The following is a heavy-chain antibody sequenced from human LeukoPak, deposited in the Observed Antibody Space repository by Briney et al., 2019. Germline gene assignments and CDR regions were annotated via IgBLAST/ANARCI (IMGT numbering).Heavy chain of an antibody. D-gene: IGHD4-17*01. CDR1: GGSFSGYY. CDR2: INHSGST. V-gene: IGHV4-34*01. J-gene: IGHJ6*03. Sequence: SETLSLTCAVYGGSFSGYYWSWIRQPPGKGLEWIGEINHSGSTNYNPSLKSRVTISVDTSKNQFSLKLSSVTAADTAVYYCARGLGGDYANYYYYYHMDVWGKGTTVTISS. CDR3: ARGLGGDYANYYYYYHMDV.